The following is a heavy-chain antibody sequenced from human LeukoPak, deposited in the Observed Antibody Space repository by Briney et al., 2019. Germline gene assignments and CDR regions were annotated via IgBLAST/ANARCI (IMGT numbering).Heavy chain of an antibody. Sequence: SETLSLTCTVSGGSISSYYWSWIRQPAGKGLEWIGRIYTSGSTNYNPSLKSRVTMSVDTAKSQFSLKLSSVTAADTAVYYCARAKQGFGKIRYYYYMGVWGKGTTVTVSS. J-gene: IGHJ6*03. CDR2: IYTSGST. CDR1: GGSISSYY. V-gene: IGHV4-4*07. CDR3: ARAKQGFGKIRYYYYMGV. D-gene: IGHD3-10*01.